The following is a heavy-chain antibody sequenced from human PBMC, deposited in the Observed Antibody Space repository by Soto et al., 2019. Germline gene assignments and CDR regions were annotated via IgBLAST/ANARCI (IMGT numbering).Heavy chain of an antibody. J-gene: IGHJ6*02. CDR3: VSTSSCWPPGYYYGKDF. CDR1: GYTFAGYY. CDR2: ISAHNGNT. Sequence: GSSVKVSCKASGYTFAGYYMHWVRQAPGQGLEWMGWISAHNGNTNYAPKLQGRGTRTTDTSPRTASMELSSLRSDDTALEYCVSTSSCWPPGYYYGKDFWGQ. V-gene: IGHV1-18*04. D-gene: IGHD6-19*01.